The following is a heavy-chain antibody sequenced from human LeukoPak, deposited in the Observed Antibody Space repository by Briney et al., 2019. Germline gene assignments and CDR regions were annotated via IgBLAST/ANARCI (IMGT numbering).Heavy chain of an antibody. V-gene: IGHV1-2*02. D-gene: IGHD2-2*01. CDR2: INPNSGGT. CDR3: AREAVPAAIRAFDI. Sequence: GASVKVSCKASGYTFTGYYMHWVRQAPRQGLEWMGWINPNSGGTNYAQKFQGRVTMTRDTSISTAYMELSRLRSDGTAVYYCAREAVPAAIRAFDIWGQGTMVSVSS. CDR1: GYTFTGYY. J-gene: IGHJ3*02.